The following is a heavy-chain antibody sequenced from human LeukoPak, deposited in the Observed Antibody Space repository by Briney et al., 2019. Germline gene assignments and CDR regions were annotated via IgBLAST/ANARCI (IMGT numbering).Heavy chain of an antibody. Sequence: ASVKVSCKASGYTFTSYDINWVRQATGQGLEWMGWINPNSGGTNYAQKFQGRVTMTRDTSISTAYMELSRLRSDDTAVYYCARSCSSTSCHDAFDIWGQGTMVTVSS. CDR1: GYTFTSYD. CDR2: INPNSGGT. J-gene: IGHJ3*02. D-gene: IGHD2-2*01. V-gene: IGHV1-2*02. CDR3: ARSCSSTSCHDAFDI.